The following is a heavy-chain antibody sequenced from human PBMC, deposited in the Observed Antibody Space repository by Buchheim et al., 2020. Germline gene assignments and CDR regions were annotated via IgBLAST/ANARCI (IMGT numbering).Heavy chain of an antibody. V-gene: IGHV4-59*01. CDR1: GASISSYY. J-gene: IGHJ4*02. Sequence: QVQLQESGPGLVKPSEILSLTCTVSGASISSYYWSWIRQAPGKGLEWIGYIYNSGSTNYNPSLKSRVTILVDTSKNQFSLRLNSVTAADTAVYYCARKPGSSGGLGEFDYWGQGTL. D-gene: IGHD6-19*01. CDR2: IYNSGST. CDR3: ARKPGSSGGLGEFDY.